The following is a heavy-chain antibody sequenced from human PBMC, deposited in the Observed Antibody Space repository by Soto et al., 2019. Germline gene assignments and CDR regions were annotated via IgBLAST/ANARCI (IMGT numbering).Heavy chain of an antibody. J-gene: IGHJ3*02. CDR3: AKDLGHGGRGAFDI. V-gene: IGHV3-30*18. CDR1: GFTFSFYG. Sequence: QVQLVESGGGVVQPGRSLRLSCAASGFTFSFYGMHWVRQAPGKGLEWVAVISYDGSSKYYADSVKGRFTISRDNSKNTLYLQMNSLRAEDTAVYYCAKDLGHGGRGAFDIWGQGTMVTVSS. D-gene: IGHD7-27*01. CDR2: ISYDGSSK.